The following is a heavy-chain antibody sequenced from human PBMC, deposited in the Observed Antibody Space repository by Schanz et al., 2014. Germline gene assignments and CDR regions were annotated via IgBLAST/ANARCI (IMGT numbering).Heavy chain of an antibody. CDR1: GYTFTSDS. CDR3: ARLGTGMAVAGSVIDSYYYYMDV. Sequence: QVQLIQSGAEVKKPGASLKVSCKASGYTFTSDSMHWVRQAPGQGLEWMGMINPSGGSTTYAQKFQGRVTMTRDTSTSTAYMELSSLRSEDTAVYYCARLGTGMAVAGSVIDSYYYYMDVWGEGTTVTVSS. J-gene: IGHJ6*03. V-gene: IGHV1-46*01. CDR2: INPSGGST. D-gene: IGHD6-19*01.